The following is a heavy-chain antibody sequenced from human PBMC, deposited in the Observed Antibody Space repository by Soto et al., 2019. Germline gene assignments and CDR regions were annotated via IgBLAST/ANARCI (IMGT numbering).Heavy chain of an antibody. Sequence: ESLKVSWKGSGFRFTSYLVRWGGQIAGKSLEWMGRIDPSDSYTNYSPSFQGHVTISADKSISTAYLQWSSLKASDTAMYYCARTHTTGIDSYYYYGMDVWGQGTTVTVSS. D-gene: IGHD1-1*01. CDR3: ARTHTTGIDSYYYYGMDV. V-gene: IGHV5-10-1*01. CDR1: GFRFTSYL. CDR2: IDPSDSYT. J-gene: IGHJ6*02.